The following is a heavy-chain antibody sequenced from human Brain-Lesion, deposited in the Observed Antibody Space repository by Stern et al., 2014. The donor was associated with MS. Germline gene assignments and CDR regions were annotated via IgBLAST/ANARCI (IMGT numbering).Heavy chain of an antibody. CDR2: SDHSGST. V-gene: IGHV4-4*02. D-gene: IGHD6-13*01. CDR1: GGSISSSNW. J-gene: IGHJ4*02. CDR3: ARFPASRPHVFDS. Sequence: VQLVESGPGLVKPSGTLSLTCAVSGGSISSSNWWSWVRQSPGKGLEWIGESDHSGSTIYNPSLKSRVTVSVDTSKNRFSRTLRSVPAADTAVYFCARFPASRPHVFDSWGQGTLVTVSS.